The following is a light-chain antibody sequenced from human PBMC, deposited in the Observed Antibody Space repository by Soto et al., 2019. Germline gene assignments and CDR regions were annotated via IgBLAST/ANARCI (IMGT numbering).Light chain of an antibody. J-gene: IGLJ2*01. Sequence: QSVLTQPPSASGTPGQRVTISCSGSSSNIGANYVYWYQQLPGTAPKLLIYRNNQRPSGVPDRFSVSKSGTSASLAISGLRSEDEADYYCATWDDSLIGVVFGGGTKVTVL. CDR3: ATWDDSLIGVV. CDR1: SSNIGANY. CDR2: RNN. V-gene: IGLV1-47*01.